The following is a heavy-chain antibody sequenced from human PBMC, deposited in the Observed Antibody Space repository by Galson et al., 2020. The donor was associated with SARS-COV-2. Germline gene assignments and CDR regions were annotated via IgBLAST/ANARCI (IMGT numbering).Heavy chain of an antibody. V-gene: IGHV5-51*01. CDR1: GYSFTAYW. CDR3: ARPPHSGSHDTFDI. D-gene: IGHD1-26*01. Sequence: KVSCKGSGYSFTAYWIGWVRQMPGTGLEWMGIIFPGDPDTRYNPSFQGQVTISAEKSISTAYLQWSSLKTSDSSLYYCARPPHSGSHDTFDIWGQGTMVTVSS. J-gene: IGHJ3*02. CDR2: IFPGDPDT.